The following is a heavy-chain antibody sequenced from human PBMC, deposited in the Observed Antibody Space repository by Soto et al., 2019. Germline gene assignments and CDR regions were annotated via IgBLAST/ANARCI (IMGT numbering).Heavy chain of an antibody. D-gene: IGHD5-18*01. CDR1: GFTFSSYS. J-gene: IGHJ4*02. V-gene: IGHV3-7*03. Sequence: RRLSCAASGFTFSSYSMSWVRQAPGKGLEWVANINKNGGEKYYVDSVKGRFTISRDNAKNSLYLQMNSLRAEDTAVYYCARPWDTAMVSIWNYWAQGTLVPVSS. CDR3: ARPWDTAMVSIWNY. CDR2: INKNGGEK.